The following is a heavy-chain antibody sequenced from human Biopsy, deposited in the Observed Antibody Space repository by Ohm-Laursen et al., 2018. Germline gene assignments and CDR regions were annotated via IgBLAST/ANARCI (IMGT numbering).Heavy chain of an antibody. J-gene: IGHJ4*02. Sequence: GSLRLSCTASGFTFSSYAMTWVRQAPGKGLEWVSSITRDGFYMFYADSVKGRFTISRDYAKNLVSLEMNSLRVEDTAVYYCARGGADFHGTDSWGQGTLVSVSS. CDR2: ITRDGFYM. CDR3: ARGGADFHGTDS. CDR1: GFTFSSYA. V-gene: IGHV3-21*06. D-gene: IGHD3-3*01.